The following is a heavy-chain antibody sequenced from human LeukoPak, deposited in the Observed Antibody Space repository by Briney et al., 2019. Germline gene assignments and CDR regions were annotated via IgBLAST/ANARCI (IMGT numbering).Heavy chain of an antibody. V-gene: IGHV1-2*02. Sequence: ASVNVSCTASGYTFTGYYMHWVRQAPGQGLEWMGWINPNSGGTNYAQKLQGRVTITRDTSISTAYMELSRLRSDDTAVYYCARVPPRYYYDSSGYYYGRIDAFDIWGQGTMVTVSS. D-gene: IGHD3-22*01. CDR2: INPNSGGT. CDR3: ARVPPRYYYDSSGYYYGRIDAFDI. CDR1: GYTFTGYY. J-gene: IGHJ3*02.